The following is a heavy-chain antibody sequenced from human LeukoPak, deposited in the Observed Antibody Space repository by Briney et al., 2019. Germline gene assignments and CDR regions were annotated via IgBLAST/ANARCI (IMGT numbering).Heavy chain of an antibody. Sequence: GASVKVSCKASEYTFTSYYMHWVRQAPGQGLEWMGIINPSGGSTSYAQKFQGRVTMTRDMSTSTVYMELSSLRSEDTAVYYCARGKVPATAEGHDAFDIWGQGTMVTVSS. CDR1: EYTFTSYY. V-gene: IGHV1-46*01. CDR3: ARGKVPATAEGHDAFDI. J-gene: IGHJ3*02. D-gene: IGHD2-2*01. CDR2: INPSGGST.